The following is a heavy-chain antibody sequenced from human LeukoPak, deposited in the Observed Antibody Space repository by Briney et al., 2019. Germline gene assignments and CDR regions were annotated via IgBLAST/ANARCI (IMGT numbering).Heavy chain of an antibody. J-gene: IGHJ4*02. CDR2: INYGGTT. D-gene: IGHD3-10*01. CDR3: ARYVVFGSGKYYFDY. V-gene: IGHV4-39*01. CDR1: GGSITSSNYY. Sequence: SQTLSLTCAVSGGSITSSNYYWSWIRQPPGKELEWIGSINYGGTTYYNPSLKVRVTISVDTSKIHFYLRLSSVTAADTAVYFCARYVVFGSGKYYFDYWGQGSLVTVSS.